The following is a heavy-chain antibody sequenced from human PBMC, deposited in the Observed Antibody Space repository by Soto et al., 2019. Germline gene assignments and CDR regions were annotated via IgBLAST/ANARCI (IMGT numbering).Heavy chain of an antibody. Sequence: SETLSLTCAVSGGSISSGGYSWSWIRQPPGKGLEWIGYIYHSGSTNYNPSLKSRVTISVDTSKNQFSLKLSSVTAADTAVYYCARLGDGVRSYKLWLPYYFDYWGQGTLVTVSS. D-gene: IGHD5-18*01. CDR1: GGSISSGGYS. V-gene: IGHV4-61*08. CDR3: ARLGDGVRSYKLWLPYYFDY. CDR2: IYHSGST. J-gene: IGHJ4*02.